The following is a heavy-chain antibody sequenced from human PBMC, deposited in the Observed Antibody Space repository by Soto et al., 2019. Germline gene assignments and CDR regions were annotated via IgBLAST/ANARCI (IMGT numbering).Heavy chain of an antibody. V-gene: IGHV3-23*01. J-gene: IGHJ4*02. CDR3: AKDGNWLDVYYDV. D-gene: IGHD3-16*01. Sequence: GGSLRLSCVGSGIEFSDYAMSWVRQAPGKGLEWVSIVSASGRSRYHADSVKGRFTISRDNSKNTLYLHMTNLRAEDTAEYYCAKDGNWLDVYYDVWGQGTPVTVSS. CDR1: GIEFSDYA. CDR2: VSASGRSR.